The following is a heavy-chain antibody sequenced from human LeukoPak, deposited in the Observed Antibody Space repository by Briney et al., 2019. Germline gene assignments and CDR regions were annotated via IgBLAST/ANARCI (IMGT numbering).Heavy chain of an antibody. CDR3: ARGYDWAYYYYYYMDV. Sequence: PSETLSLTCAVYGGSFSGYYWSWIRQPPGKGLDWIGEINHSGSTNYNPSLKSRVTISVDTSKNQFSLKLSSVTAADTAVYYCARGYDWAYYYYYYMDVWGKGTTVTVSS. CDR2: INHSGST. D-gene: IGHD3-16*01. CDR1: GGSFSGYY. V-gene: IGHV4-34*01. J-gene: IGHJ6*03.